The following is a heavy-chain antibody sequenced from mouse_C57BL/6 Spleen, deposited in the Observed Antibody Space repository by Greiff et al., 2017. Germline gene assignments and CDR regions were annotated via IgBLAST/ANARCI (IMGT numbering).Heavy chain of an antibody. CDR3: ARDDYDVGYARDY. Sequence: VHVKQSVPELVKPGASVKISCKASGYSFTDYNMNWVKQSNGKSLEWIGVINPNYGTTSYNQKFKGKATLTVDQSSSTAYMQLNSLTSEDSAVYYCARDDYDVGYARDYWGKGTSVTVSS. CDR1: GYSFTDYN. CDR2: INPNYGTT. D-gene: IGHD2-4*01. V-gene: IGHV1-39*01. J-gene: IGHJ4*01.